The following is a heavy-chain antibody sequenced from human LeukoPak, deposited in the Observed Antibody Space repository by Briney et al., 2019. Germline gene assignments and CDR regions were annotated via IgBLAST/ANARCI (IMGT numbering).Heavy chain of an antibody. CDR3: ARTYDSSGYYHPHFDY. D-gene: IGHD3-22*01. CDR1: DGSISSYY. J-gene: IGHJ4*02. CDR2: IYYSGST. V-gene: IGHV4-59*08. Sequence: PSETLSLTCTVSDGSISSYYWSWIRQPPGKGLEWIGYIYYSGSTNYNPSLKSRVTISVDTSKNQFSLKLSSVTAADTAVYYCARTYDSSGYYHPHFDYWGQGTLVTVSS.